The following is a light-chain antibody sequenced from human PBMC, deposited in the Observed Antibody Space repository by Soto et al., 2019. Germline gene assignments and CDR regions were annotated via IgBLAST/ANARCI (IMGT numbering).Light chain of an antibody. CDR1: QSISGW. Sequence: DIQLTQSPSTLSASVGDRVTITCRASQSISGWLAWYQQRPGKAPKLLIYDASSLKSGVPSRFSGSGSGTEFTLTIGGLQPDDFATYSCQQYSGYSLFTFGPGTVVDIK. V-gene: IGKV1-5*01. CDR2: DAS. CDR3: QQYSGYSLFT. J-gene: IGKJ3*01.